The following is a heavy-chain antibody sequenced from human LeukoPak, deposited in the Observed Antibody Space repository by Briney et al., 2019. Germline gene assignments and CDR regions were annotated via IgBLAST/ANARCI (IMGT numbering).Heavy chain of an antibody. CDR1: GGSISSGVYC. J-gene: IGHJ4*02. CDR2: IYYSGST. D-gene: IGHD3-22*01. Sequence: SQTLSLTCTVSGGSISSGVYCWSWIRQHPGKGLEWIGYIYYSGSTSYNPSLRSRVTISVDTSKNQFSLNLSSVTAADTAVYYCARVPYDSSGYGYFDYRGQGTLVTVSS. V-gene: IGHV4-31*03. CDR3: ARVPYDSSGYGYFDY.